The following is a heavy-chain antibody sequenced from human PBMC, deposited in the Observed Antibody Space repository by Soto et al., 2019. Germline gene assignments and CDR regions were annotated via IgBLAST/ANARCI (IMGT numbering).Heavy chain of an antibody. V-gene: IGHV1-18*01. CDR3: AKEPIAAAGRYFEY. D-gene: IGHD6-13*01. CDR1: GYTFTNFG. Sequence: ASVKVSCKASGYTFTNFGISWVRQAPGQGLEWMGWISAYNGNTNYAQKFQGRVTMTTDTSTSTAYMEVRSLRFDDTAVYYCAKEPIAAAGRYFEYWGQGNLVTSPQ. J-gene: IGHJ4*02. CDR2: ISAYNGNT.